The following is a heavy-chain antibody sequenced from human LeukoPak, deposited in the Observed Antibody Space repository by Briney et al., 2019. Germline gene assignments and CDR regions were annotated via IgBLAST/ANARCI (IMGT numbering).Heavy chain of an antibody. J-gene: IGHJ4*02. CDR3: ARDVATSGWYTFDY. D-gene: IGHD6-19*01. CDR1: GDSVSSINGA. V-gene: IGHV6-1*01. CDR2: TYYRSKWYY. Sequence: KHSQTLSLTCAISGDSVSSINGAWNWVRQSPSRGLEWLGRTYYRSKWYYDYASSIQGRISINPDASKNQFSLLPHSVTPEDTAVYYCARDVATSGWYTFDYWGQGSLVTVSS.